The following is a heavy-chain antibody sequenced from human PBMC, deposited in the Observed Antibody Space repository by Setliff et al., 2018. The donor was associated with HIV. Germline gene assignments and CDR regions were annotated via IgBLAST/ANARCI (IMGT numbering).Heavy chain of an antibody. J-gene: IGHJ4*02. D-gene: IGHD3-9*01. CDR2: IIPIFGTT. V-gene: IGHV1-69*05. Sequence: SVKVSCKASGATFSSYAISWVRQAPGQGLEWMGGIIPIFGTTKYAQKFQGRVTITTDESTSTAYMELSSLRSEDTAVYYCAGSILTGYYTLGADYWGQGTLVTVSS. CDR1: GATFSSYA. CDR3: AGSILTGYYTLGADY.